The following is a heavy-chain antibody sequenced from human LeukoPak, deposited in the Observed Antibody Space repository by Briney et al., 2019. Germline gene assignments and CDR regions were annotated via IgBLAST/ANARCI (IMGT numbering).Heavy chain of an antibody. D-gene: IGHD2-15*01. V-gene: IGHV4-39*01. CDR3: ARPFGRSGPRPGAFDI. J-gene: IGHJ3*02. CDR1: GGSISSSSYY. CDR2: IYYSGST. Sequence: PSETLSLTCTVSGGSISSSSYYWGWVRQPPGKGLEWIGSIYYSGSTYYNPSLKSRVTISVDTSKNQFSLKLSSVTAADTAVYYCARPFGRSGPRPGAFDIWGQGTMVTVSS.